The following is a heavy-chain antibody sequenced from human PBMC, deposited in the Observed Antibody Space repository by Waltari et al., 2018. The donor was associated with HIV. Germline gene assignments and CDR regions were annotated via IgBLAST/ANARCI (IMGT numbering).Heavy chain of an antibody. CDR1: GFTFSSYW. CDR3: SYGSGSYYNNYGMDV. D-gene: IGHD3-10*01. J-gene: IGHJ6*02. V-gene: IGHV3-74*01. Sequence: EVQLVESGGGLVQPGGSLRLSCAASGFTFSSYWMHWVRQAPGKGLVWVSRINSDGSSTTYADSVKGRFTISRDNAKNTLYLQMNSLRAEDTAVYYCSYGSGSYYNNYGMDVWGQGTTVTVSS. CDR2: INSDGSST.